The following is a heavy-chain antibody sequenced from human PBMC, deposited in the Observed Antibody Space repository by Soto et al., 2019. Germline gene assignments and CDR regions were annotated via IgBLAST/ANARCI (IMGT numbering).Heavy chain of an antibody. D-gene: IGHD2-15*01. V-gene: IGHV4-34*01. J-gene: IGHJ2*01. CDR2: INHSGST. CDR3: ARGGSGGRNWYFDL. CDR1: GGSFSGYY. Sequence: QVQLQQWGAGLLKPSETLSLTCAVYGGSFSGYYWSWIRQPPGKGLEWIGQINHSGSTNYNPSLKSRVTISVDTSKNQFSLKLSSMTAADTAVYYCARGGSGGRNWYFDLWGRGTLVTVSS.